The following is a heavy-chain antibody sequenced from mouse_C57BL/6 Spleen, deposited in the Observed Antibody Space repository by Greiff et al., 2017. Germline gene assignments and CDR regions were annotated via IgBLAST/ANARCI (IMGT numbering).Heavy chain of an antibody. D-gene: IGHD1-1*01. CDR2: ILPGSGST. CDR3: ARPRDYGSSSHWYFDV. Sequence: VQRVESGAELMKPGASVKLSCKATGYTFTGYWIEWVKQRPGHGLEWIGEILPGSGSTNYNEKFKGKATFTADTSSNTAYMQLSSLTTEDSAIYYCARPRDYGSSSHWYFDVWGTGTTVTVSS. J-gene: IGHJ1*03. V-gene: IGHV1-9*01. CDR1: GYTFTGYW.